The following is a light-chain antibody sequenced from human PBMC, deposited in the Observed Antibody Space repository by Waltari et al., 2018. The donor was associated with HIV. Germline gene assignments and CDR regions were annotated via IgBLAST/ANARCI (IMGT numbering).Light chain of an antibody. CDR3: AAWDDSLDGHVL. CDR2: CSN. CDR1: SSNIGKNP. Sequence: QSVLTQPPSASGTPGQRVTISCSGSSSNIGKNPVNWYQQLPGTAPKLLIYCSNQRPPGVPDRFSGSKSGTSASLAISGLQSEDEADYFCAAWDDSLDGHVLFGGGTKLTVL. V-gene: IGLV1-44*01. J-gene: IGLJ2*01.